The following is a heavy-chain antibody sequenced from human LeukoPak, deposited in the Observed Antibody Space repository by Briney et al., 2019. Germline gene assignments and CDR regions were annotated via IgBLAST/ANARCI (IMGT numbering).Heavy chain of an antibody. J-gene: IGHJ4*02. CDR1: GFTFDDYA. V-gene: IGHV3-43*02. Sequence: GGSMRLSCAASGFTFDDYAMHWVRQAPGKGLEWVSLISGDGGSTYYADSVKGRFTISRDNSKNSLYLQMNSLRTEDTALYYCAKDRETRILYHSHPSGVWGQGTLVTVSS. CDR2: ISGDGGST. CDR3: AKDRETRILYHSHPSGV. D-gene: IGHD2-15*01.